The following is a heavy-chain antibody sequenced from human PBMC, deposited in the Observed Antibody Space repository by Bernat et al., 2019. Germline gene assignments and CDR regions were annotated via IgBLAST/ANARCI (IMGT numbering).Heavy chain of an antibody. J-gene: IGHJ5*02. CDR2: IIPIFGTA. D-gene: IGHD6-13*01. V-gene: IGHV1-69*01. CDR1: GGTFSSYA. Sequence: QVQLVQSGAEVKKPGSSVKVSCKASGGTFSSYATSWVRQAPGQGLEWMGGIIPIFGTANYAQKFQGRVTITADESTSTAYMELSSLRAEDTAVYYCARDRDSSSWYGWFDPWGQGTLVTVSS. CDR3: ARDRDSSSWYGWFDP.